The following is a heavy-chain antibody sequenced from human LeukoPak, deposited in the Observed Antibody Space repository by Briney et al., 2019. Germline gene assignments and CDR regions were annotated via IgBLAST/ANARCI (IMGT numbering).Heavy chain of an antibody. CDR2: ISGSGGST. CDR1: GFTFSSYA. J-gene: IGHJ4*02. CDR3: AKVVLWYYDFWSALDY. V-gene: IGHV3-23*01. D-gene: IGHD3-3*01. Sequence: GGSLRLSCAASGFTFSSYAMSWVRQAPGKGLEWVSAISGSGGSTYYADSVKGRFTISRDNSKNTLYLQMNSLRAEDTAVYYCAKVVLWYYDFWSALDYWGQGTLVTVSS.